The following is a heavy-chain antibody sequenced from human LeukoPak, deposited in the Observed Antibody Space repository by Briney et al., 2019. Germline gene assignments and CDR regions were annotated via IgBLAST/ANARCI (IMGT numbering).Heavy chain of an antibody. Sequence: GGSLRLSCAASGFTFDDYGMSSVRQAPGKGLEWVSGINWSGGSTGYADSVKGRFTISRDNAKNSLYLQMNSLRAEDTALYYCARLGVGATRDAFDIWGQGAMVTVSS. CDR1: GFTFDDYG. V-gene: IGHV3-20*04. CDR2: INWSGGST. J-gene: IGHJ3*02. D-gene: IGHD1-26*01. CDR3: ARLGVGATRDAFDI.